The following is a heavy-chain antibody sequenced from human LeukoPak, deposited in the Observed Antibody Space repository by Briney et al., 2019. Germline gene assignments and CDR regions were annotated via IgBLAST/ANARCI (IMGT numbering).Heavy chain of an antibody. CDR1: GFTFRSSA. D-gene: IGHD3-22*01. CDR2: ITSNGDNT. J-gene: IGHJ4*02. Sequence: GGSLRLSCAASGFTFRSSAMHWVRQAPGKGLEYVSAITSNGDNTYYADSVKGRFTISRDNSKNTLFLQMGSLRAEDMALYYCARALPSGYYDYWGQGTLVTVSS. CDR3: ARALPSGYYDY. V-gene: IGHV3-64*02.